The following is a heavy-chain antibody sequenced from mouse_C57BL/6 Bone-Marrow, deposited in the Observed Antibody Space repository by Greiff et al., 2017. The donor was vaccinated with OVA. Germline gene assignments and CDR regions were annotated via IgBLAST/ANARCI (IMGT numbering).Heavy chain of an antibody. CDR2: FYPGSGSI. CDR1: GYTFTEYT. Sequence: QVHVKQSGAELVKPGASVKLSCKASGYTFTEYTIHWVKQRSGQGLEWIGWFYPGSGSIKYNEKFKDKATLTADKSSSTVYRELSRLTSEDSAVYFCARHEEVWPREWVAYWGQGTLVTVSA. D-gene: IGHD2-10*02. V-gene: IGHV1-62-2*01. CDR3: ARHEEVWPREWVAY. J-gene: IGHJ3*01.